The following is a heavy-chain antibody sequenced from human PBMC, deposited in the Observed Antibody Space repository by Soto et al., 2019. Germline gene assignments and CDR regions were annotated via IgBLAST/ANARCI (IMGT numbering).Heavy chain of an antibody. V-gene: IGHV4-31*03. D-gene: IGHD3-10*01. CDR2: INYSGST. J-gene: IGHJ4*02. CDR1: GGSISSGGYY. CDR3: ARATGSGDFDY. Sequence: QVQLQESGPGLVKPSQTLSLTCTVSGGSISSGGYYWSWIRQHPGKGLEWIGYINYSGSTSYNPSLKNRVTISVDTSKNQISLKLSSVTAADTAVYYCARATGSGDFDYWGQGTLVTVSS.